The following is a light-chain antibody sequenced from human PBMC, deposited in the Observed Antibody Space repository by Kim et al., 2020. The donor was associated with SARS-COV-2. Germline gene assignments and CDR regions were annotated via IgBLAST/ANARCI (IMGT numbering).Light chain of an antibody. V-gene: IGKV1-27*01. Sequence: DIQMSQSPSSLSASVGDRVTITCRASQGISNYLAWYQQKPGKVPKLLIYAASTLQSGVPSRFSGSGSGTDFTLTISSMQPEDVATYYCQKYNSAPRTFGQGTNVDIK. CDR2: AAS. J-gene: IGKJ1*01. CDR1: QGISNY. CDR3: QKYNSAPRT.